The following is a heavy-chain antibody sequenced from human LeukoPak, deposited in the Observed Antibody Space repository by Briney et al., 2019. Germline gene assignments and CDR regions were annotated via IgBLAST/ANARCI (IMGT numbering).Heavy chain of an antibody. Sequence: GGSLRLXCAASGFTFDDYAMHWGRQGPGKGLEWVSGISWNSGSIGYADAVKGRFTISRDNAKNSLYLEMNSLRAEDMAFYYCAKATGYSSGSVDYWGQGTLVTVSS. CDR1: GFTFDDYA. CDR3: AKATGYSSGSVDY. CDR2: ISWNSGSI. V-gene: IGHV3-9*03. J-gene: IGHJ4*02. D-gene: IGHD5-18*01.